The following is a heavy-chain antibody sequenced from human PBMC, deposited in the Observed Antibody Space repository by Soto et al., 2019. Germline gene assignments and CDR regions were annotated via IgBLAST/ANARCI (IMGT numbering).Heavy chain of an antibody. CDR1: GGSFSGYY. J-gene: IGHJ4*02. D-gene: IGHD2-15*01. Sequence: QVQLQQWGAGLLKPSETLSLTCAVYGGSFSGYYWSWIRQPPGKGLEWIGEINHSGSTNYNPSLKSRVTISVDTSKNQFFLKLSSVTAADTAVYYCARAQVVVAATGRGMIDYWGQGTLVTVSS. V-gene: IGHV4-34*01. CDR3: ARAQVVVAATGRGMIDY. CDR2: INHSGST.